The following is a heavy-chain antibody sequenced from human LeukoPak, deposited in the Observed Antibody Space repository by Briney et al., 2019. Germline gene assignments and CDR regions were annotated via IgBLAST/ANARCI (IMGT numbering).Heavy chain of an antibody. D-gene: IGHD5-24*01. V-gene: IGHV1-46*01. Sequence: ASVKVSCKASGYTFTGSYLHWVRQAPGQGLEWMGVINPSGGSTSNAQKFQGRVTMTRDTSTSTVYMELSSLRSEDTAVYYCAREHGEMATTEDYFDYWGQGTLVTVSS. CDR1: GYTFTGSY. J-gene: IGHJ4*02. CDR3: AREHGEMATTEDYFDY. CDR2: INPSGGST.